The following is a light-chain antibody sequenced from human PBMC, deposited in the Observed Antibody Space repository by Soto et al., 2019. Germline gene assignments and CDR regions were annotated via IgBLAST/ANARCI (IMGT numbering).Light chain of an antibody. CDR1: SSNIGANI. CDR2: GNT. CDR3: QTADTSLSVV. J-gene: IGLJ2*01. Sequence: QSVLTQPPSASGTPGQRVTISCSGSSSNIGANIVNWYQQFPGTAPKLLIYGNTNRPSGVPDRISGSQSGTSASLAITGLQAEDEADYYCQTADTSLSVVFGGGTQLT. V-gene: IGLV1-44*01.